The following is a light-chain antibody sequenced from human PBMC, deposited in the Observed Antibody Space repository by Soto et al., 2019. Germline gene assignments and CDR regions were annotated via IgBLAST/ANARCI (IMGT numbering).Light chain of an antibody. Sequence: EIVMTQSPATLSVSPGERVTLSCRASQSVSSNLAWYQQKPGQAPRPLIYGASTRATGIPARFSGSGSGTEFTLTISSLQSEDFAVYYCQQYNNLYTFGQGTKLEIK. CDR2: GAS. V-gene: IGKV3-15*01. CDR1: QSVSSN. J-gene: IGKJ2*01. CDR3: QQYNNLYT.